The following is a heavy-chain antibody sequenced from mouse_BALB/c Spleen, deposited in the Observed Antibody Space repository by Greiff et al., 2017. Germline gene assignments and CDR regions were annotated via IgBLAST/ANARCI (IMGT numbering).Heavy chain of an antibody. CDR1: GYSFTGYT. Sequence: SGPELVKPGASMKISCKASGYSFTGYTMNWVKQSHGKNLEWIGLINPYNGGTSYNQKFKGKATLTVDKSSSTAYMELLSLTSEDSAVYYCARPSGGYYDAMDYWGQGTSVTVSS. D-gene: IGHD1-1*02. J-gene: IGHJ4*01. V-gene: IGHV1-18*01. CDR3: ARPSGGYYDAMDY. CDR2: INPYNGGT.